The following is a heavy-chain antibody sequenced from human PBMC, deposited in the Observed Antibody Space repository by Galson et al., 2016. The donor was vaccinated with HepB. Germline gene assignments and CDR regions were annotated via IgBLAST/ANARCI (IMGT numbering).Heavy chain of an antibody. CDR3: VRDGATWHFDF. V-gene: IGHV3-48*03. D-gene: IGHD1-26*01. CDR1: GFSFSSYE. J-gene: IGHJ2*01. Sequence: SLRLSCAASGFSFSSYEMNWARQAPGKGLEWVAYTNAGGGKLYYPDSVRGRFTISGDNAKESLYLQMNSLTAEDTGLYYCVRDGATWHFDFWGRGTLVTVSS. CDR2: TNAGGGKL.